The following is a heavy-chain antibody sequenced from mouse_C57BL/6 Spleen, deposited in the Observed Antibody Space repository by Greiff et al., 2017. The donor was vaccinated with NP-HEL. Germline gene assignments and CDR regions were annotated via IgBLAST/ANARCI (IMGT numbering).Heavy chain of an antibody. CDR1: GYTFTSYW. Sequence: QVQLQQPGAELVKPWASVKMSCKASGYTFTSYWITWVKQRPGQGLEWIGEIYPGSGSTNYNEKFKSKATLTVDTSSSTAYMQLSSLTSEDSAVYYCARSGDDYDGYFDDWGTGTTVTVSA. V-gene: IGHV1-55*01. CDR3: ARSGDDYDGYFDD. J-gene: IGHJ1*03. D-gene: IGHD2-4*01. CDR2: IYPGSGST.